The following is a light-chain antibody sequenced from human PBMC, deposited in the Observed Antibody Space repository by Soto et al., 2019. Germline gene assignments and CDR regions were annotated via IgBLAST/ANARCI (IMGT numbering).Light chain of an antibody. CDR1: QSISDY. J-gene: IGKJ5*01. CDR2: AAS. V-gene: IGKV1-39*01. Sequence: DIQMTQSPSSLSASVGDRVTITCRASQSISDYLNWYQQKPGKAPKVLIYAASSLQSGVPSRFSGSGSGTDFTLTISSLQPEDFATYYCQQSYITPPTFGQGTRMEIK. CDR3: QQSYITPPT.